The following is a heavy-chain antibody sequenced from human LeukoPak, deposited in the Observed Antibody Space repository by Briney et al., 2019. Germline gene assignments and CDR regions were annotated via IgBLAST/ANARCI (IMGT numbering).Heavy chain of an antibody. V-gene: IGHV3-30*02. J-gene: IGHJ4*02. CDR3: AKDGGRYRFDY. CDR2: IWYGGSNK. D-gene: IGHD3-16*02. CDR1: GFTFSSYG. Sequence: TGGSLRLSCAASGFTFSSYGMHWVRQAPGKGLEWVAVIWYGGSNKYYADSVKGRFTISRDNSKNTLYLQMNSLRAEDTAVYYCAKDGGRYRFDYWGQGTMVTVSS.